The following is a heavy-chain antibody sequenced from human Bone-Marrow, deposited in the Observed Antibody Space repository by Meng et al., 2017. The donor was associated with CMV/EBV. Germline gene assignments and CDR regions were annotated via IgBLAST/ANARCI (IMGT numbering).Heavy chain of an antibody. CDR1: TFTSYY. CDR3: ARRYCSSTSCQPYNWFDP. J-gene: IGHJ5*02. V-gene: IGHV1-46*01. Sequence: TFTSYYMHWVRQAPGQGLEWMGIINPSGGSTSYAQKFQGRVTVTRDTSTSTVYMELSSLRSEDTAVYYCARRYCSSTSCQPYNWFDPWGQGTLVTVSS. CDR2: INPSGGST. D-gene: IGHD2-2*01.